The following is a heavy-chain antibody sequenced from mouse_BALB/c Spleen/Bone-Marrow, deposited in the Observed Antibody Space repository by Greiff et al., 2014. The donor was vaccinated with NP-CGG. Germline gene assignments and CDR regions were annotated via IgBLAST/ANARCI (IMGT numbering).Heavy chain of an antibody. V-gene: IGHV1-14*01. CDR3: AREGVDYFDY. CDR2: INPYNDGT. CDR1: GYTFTSYV. J-gene: IGHJ2*01. Sequence: LVESGPELVKPGASVKMSCKASGYTFTSYVMHWVKQKPGQGLVWIGYINPYNDGTKYNEKFKGKATLTSDKSSSTAYMELSSLTSEDSAVYYCAREGVDYFDYWGQGTTLTVSS.